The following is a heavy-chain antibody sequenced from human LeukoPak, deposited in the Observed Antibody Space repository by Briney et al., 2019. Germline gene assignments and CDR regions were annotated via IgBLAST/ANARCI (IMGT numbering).Heavy chain of an antibody. D-gene: IGHD3-22*01. V-gene: IGHV3-23*01. Sequence: GGSLRLSCAASGFTFSSYAMSWVRQAPGKGLEWVSAISGSGGSTYYADSVKGRFTISRDNSKNTLYLQMNSLRAEDTAVYYCAARGNYHDSSGYYSGGWFDPWGQGTLVTVSS. CDR1: GFTFSSYA. CDR3: AARGNYHDSSGYYSGGWFDP. CDR2: ISGSGGST. J-gene: IGHJ5*02.